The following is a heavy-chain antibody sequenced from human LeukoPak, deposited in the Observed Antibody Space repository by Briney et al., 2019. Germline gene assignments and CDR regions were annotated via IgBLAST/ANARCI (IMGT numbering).Heavy chain of an antibody. V-gene: IGHV3-23*01. J-gene: IGHJ4*02. D-gene: IGHD3-10*01. Sequence: PGGSLRLSCAASGFTFSSYAMSWVRQARGKGLEWVSVISGNGGSTYYADSVKGRFTISRDNSKNTLYLQMNSLRGEDTAVYYCAKADSARGETLKSTIDYWGQGTLVTVSS. CDR2: ISGNGGST. CDR1: GFTFSSYA. CDR3: AKADSARGETLKSTIDY.